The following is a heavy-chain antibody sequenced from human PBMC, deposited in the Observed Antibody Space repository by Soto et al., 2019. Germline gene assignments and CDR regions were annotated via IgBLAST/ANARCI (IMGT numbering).Heavy chain of an antibody. CDR2: ISGSGGRT. V-gene: IGHV3-23*04. Sequence: EVQLVESGGGLVQPGGSLRLSCAASGFTFSRYAMTWVRQAPGKGPEWVSDISGSGGRTYYADSVKGRFTISRDTSKNTLYLQMNRLGAEDTAVYYGAKASGELPYWYFDLWVRGTLVTVSS. J-gene: IGHJ2*01. D-gene: IGHD1-26*01. CDR3: AKASGELPYWYFDL. CDR1: GFTFSRYA.